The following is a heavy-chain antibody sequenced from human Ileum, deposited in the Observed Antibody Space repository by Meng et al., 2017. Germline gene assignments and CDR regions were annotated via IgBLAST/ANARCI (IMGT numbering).Heavy chain of an antibody. CDR2: VSGGGGTT. V-gene: IGHV3-23*01. D-gene: IGHD3-3*01. J-gene: IGHJ4*02. Sequence: GSLRLSCEGSGFTFRTYAMTWVRQAPGKGLEWISAVSGGGGTTYYAASVKGRFTISRDNSKNTLYLEMNRLSAEDTAIYYCAKEDVWSGFLDSWGQGTLVTVSS. CDR3: AKEDVWSGFLDS. CDR1: GFTFRTYA.